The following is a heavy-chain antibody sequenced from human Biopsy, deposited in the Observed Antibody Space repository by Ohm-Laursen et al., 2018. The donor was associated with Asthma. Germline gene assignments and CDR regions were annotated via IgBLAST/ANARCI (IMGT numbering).Heavy chain of an antibody. J-gene: IGHJ3*02. CDR2: ISKDASTQ. V-gene: IGHV3-30*01. D-gene: IGHD1-1*01. CDR1: GFSFSNFA. Sequence: SLRLSCPAFGFSFSNFAIHWVRQAPGKGLEWVGVISKDASTQDYADSVKGRFTMARDNSKNTLDLQMNSLREEDTAVYYCVRDGTDDAFDIWGQGTVVSVSS. CDR3: VRDGTDDAFDI.